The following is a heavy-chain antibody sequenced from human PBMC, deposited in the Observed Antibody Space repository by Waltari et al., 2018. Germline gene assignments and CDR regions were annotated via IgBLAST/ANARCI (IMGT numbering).Heavy chain of an antibody. V-gene: IGHV3-7*01. J-gene: IGHJ4*02. CDR2: INYDGSQK. Sequence: DVELVESGGGLVQPGGSLRISCGASGFTFSRYWMSWVRQTPGKGLQWVANINYDGSQKYYVDSVKGRFTISRDNAKNSVYLQMNSLRVEDTAVYYCAKSRGFEYWGQGALITVSS. CDR1: GFTFSRYW. CDR3: AKSRGFEY. D-gene: IGHD2-2*01.